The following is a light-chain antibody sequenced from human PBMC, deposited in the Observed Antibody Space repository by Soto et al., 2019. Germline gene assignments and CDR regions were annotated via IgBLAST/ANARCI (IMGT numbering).Light chain of an antibody. CDR3: QHSSSSPPWT. CDR1: QSVSSTY. CDR2: GAS. V-gene: IGKV3-20*01. Sequence: EIVLTQSPGILSLSPGERVTLSCRASQSVSSTYLAWYQQKPGQAPRLLIYGASSRATGIPDRFSGSGSGTDFTLTINRLEPEDFAVYYCQHSSSSPPWTFGPGTKVEIK. J-gene: IGKJ1*01.